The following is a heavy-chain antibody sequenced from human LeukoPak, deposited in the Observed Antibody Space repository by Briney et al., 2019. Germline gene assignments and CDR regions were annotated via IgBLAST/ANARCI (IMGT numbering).Heavy chain of an antibody. CDR1: GYTVTSYG. D-gene: IGHD3-9*01. V-gene: IGHV1-18*01. CDR2: ISAYNGKT. CDR3: ARGGLTGYYVYFDY. J-gene: IGHJ4*02. Sequence: ASVKVSCKASGYTVTSYGISWVRQAPGQGLEGMGWISAYNGKTNYAQKLQGRVTMTTDTSTSTAYMELRSLRSDDTAVYYCARGGLTGYYVYFDYWGQGTLVTVSS.